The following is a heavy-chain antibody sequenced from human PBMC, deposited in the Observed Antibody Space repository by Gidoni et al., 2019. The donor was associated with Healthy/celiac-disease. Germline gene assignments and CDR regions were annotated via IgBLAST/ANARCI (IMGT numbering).Heavy chain of an antibody. D-gene: IGHD5-18*01. CDR2: IWYDGSNK. CDR3: ARDSEGWIQLWLGY. J-gene: IGHJ4*02. CDR1: GFTFSSYG. Sequence: QVQLVESGGGVVQHGRSLRLSCAACGFTFSSYGMHWVRQAPGKGLAGVAVIWYDGSNKYYADSVKGRFTISRDNSKNTLYLQMNSLRAEDTAVYYCARDSEGWIQLWLGYWGQGTLVTVSS. V-gene: IGHV3-33*01.